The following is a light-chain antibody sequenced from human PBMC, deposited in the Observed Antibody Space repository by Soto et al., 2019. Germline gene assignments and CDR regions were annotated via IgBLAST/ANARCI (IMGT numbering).Light chain of an antibody. J-gene: IGLJ2*01. CDR1: SNDVGGYSY. V-gene: IGLV2-14*01. CDR2: EVS. CDR3: SSFTSRTTVL. Sequence: QSALTQPASVSGSPGQSITISCTGTSNDVGGYSYVSWYQQHPGKAPKLMMYEVSNRPSGVSDRFSGSKSGNTASLIISGLLAEDEADYYCSSFTSRTTVLFGGGTQLTVL.